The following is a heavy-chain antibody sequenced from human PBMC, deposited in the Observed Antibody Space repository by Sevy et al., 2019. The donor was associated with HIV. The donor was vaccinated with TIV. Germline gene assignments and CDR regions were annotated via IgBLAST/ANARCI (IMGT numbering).Heavy chain of an antibody. CDR3: TRAPPVRSGDDSLNWFDP. CDR2: IHYTGSA. CDR1: GGSISSYY. Sequence: SETLTLTCTVSGGSISSYYWSWIRQPPGKGLEYIGYIHYTGSANYNPSLKSRVTISVDTSKNQFSPKLSSVTAADTAVYYCTRAPPVRSGDDSLNWFDPWGQGSLVTVSS. V-gene: IGHV4-59*01. D-gene: IGHD5-12*01. J-gene: IGHJ5*02.